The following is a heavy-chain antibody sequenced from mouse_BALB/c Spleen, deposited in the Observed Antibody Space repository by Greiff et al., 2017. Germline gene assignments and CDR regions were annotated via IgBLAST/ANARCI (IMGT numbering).Heavy chain of an antibody. CDR2: IYPGNSDT. V-gene: IGHV1-5*01. CDR1: GYSFTSYW. Sequence: VQLKQSGTVLARPGASVKMSCKASGYSFTSYWMHWVKQRPGQGLEWIGAIYPGNSDTRYNQKFKGKAKLTAVTSASTAYMELSSLTNEDSAVYYGTRAEYYGPFDYWGQGTTLTVSS. J-gene: IGHJ2*01. D-gene: IGHD1-2*01. CDR3: TRAEYYGPFDY.